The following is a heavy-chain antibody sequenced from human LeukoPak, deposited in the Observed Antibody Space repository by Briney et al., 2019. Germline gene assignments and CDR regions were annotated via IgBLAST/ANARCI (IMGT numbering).Heavy chain of an antibody. Sequence: GESLKISCKVSGYRLTNNWIGWVRQVPGKGLEWMGIIYPGYSDTRYSPSFQGQVTISADKSISTAYLQWSSLKASDTAMYYCARQRYYDSSGQFDPWGQGTLVTVSS. CDR1: GYRLTNNW. CDR3: ARQRYYDSSGQFDP. J-gene: IGHJ5*02. CDR2: IYPGYSDT. V-gene: IGHV5-51*01. D-gene: IGHD3-22*01.